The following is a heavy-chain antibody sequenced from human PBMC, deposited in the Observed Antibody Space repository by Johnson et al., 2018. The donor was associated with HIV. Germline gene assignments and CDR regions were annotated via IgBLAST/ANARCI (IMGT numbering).Heavy chain of an antibody. J-gene: IGHJ3*02. CDR1: GFTFSSYG. CDR3: TVHSGERTDHDAFDI. Sequence: VQLVESGGGVVRPGGSLRLSCAASGFTFSSYGMQWVRQAPGTGLEWVGRIKRKTDGGATDYAAPVKGRFTISRDDSKNTAYLQMNSLKTEDTAVYYCTVHSGERTDHDAFDIWGQGTMVTVSS. CDR2: IKRKTDGGAT. D-gene: IGHD1-26*01. V-gene: IGHV3-15*01.